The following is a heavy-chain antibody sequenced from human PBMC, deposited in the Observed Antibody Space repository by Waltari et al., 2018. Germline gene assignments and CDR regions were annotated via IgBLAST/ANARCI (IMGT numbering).Heavy chain of an antibody. CDR3: ARNFGTGYFYYGMDV. D-gene: IGHD2-15*01. CDR1: GFIFDDYG. J-gene: IGHJ6*02. Sequence: VQLVESGGSGVRQGGSMRLSCVPSGFIFDDYGLTWVRQVPGKGREWVSGINWSGDNAGYADSVKGRFTVSRDNAKNSLYLEMNSLRAEDTALYHCARNFGTGYFYYGMDVWGQGTTVTVSS. V-gene: IGHV3-20*01. CDR2: INWSGDNA.